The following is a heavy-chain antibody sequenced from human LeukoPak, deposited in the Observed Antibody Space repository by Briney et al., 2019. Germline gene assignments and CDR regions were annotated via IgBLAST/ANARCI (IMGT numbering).Heavy chain of an antibody. CDR2: IYYIGNT. J-gene: IGHJ2*01. Sequence: SETLSLTCTVSGGSISSGDYYWSWIRQPPGKGLEWIGYIYYIGNTFYNPSLKSRVTISVDTSKDQFSLKLSSVTAADTAVYYCASAYCGGDCTPYWYFDLWGRGTLVTVSS. D-gene: IGHD2-21*02. V-gene: IGHV4-30-4*01. CDR1: GGSISSGDYY. CDR3: ASAYCGGDCTPYWYFDL.